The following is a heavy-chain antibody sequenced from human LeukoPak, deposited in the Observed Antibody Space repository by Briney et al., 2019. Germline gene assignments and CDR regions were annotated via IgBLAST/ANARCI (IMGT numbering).Heavy chain of an antibody. CDR3: ARDRDYYNSGGTMIDY. D-gene: IGHD6-19*01. V-gene: IGHV3-30*03. J-gene: IGHJ4*02. CDR2: ISYDGNKK. CDR1: GFPFNSHG. Sequence: GGSLRLSCAASGFPFNSHGMHWVRQAPGKGLEWVAVISYDGNKKYYADSVKGRFDISRDNSKNILYMQMNSLRTEDTAVYYCARDRDYYNSGGTMIDYWGQGTLVTVSS.